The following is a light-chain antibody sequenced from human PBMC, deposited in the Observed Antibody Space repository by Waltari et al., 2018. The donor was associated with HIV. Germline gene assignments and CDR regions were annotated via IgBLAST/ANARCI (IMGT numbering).Light chain of an antibody. CDR3: SSYAGSNTLI. J-gene: IGLJ2*01. V-gene: IGLV2-8*01. CDR1: SSDVGAYNY. CDR2: EVT. Sequence: QSALTQPPSASGSPGHSVTISCTGTSSDVGAYNYVSWYQQHPGKAPKRIIYEVTKRPSGVPDRFAASKASNTASLTVSGLQTDDEADYYCSSYAGSNTLIFGGGTNLIVL.